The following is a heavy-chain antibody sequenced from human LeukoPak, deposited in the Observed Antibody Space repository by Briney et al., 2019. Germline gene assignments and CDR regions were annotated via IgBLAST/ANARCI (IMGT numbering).Heavy chain of an antibody. D-gene: IGHD2-15*01. Sequence: GGSLRLSCAAPGFTSSNYAMNWVRKAPGKGLDWVSAISGSGADTYYADSVKGRFTISRDNSKNTLYLQMNSLRAEDTAIYFCAKELRRSPTYYFDYWGQGTLVTVSS. V-gene: IGHV3-23*01. CDR3: AKELRRSPTYYFDY. CDR1: GFTSSNYA. J-gene: IGHJ4*02. CDR2: ISGSGADT.